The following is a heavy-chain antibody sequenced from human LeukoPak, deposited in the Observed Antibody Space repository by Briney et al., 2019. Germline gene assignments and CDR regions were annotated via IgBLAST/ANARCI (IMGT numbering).Heavy chain of an antibody. CDR1: GFTFSSYW. D-gene: IGHD2-21*02. V-gene: IGHV3-74*01. CDR2: INGDGSST. CDR3: ARAYAAYCGGDCYSPGY. J-gene: IGHJ4*02. Sequence: GGSLRLSCVASGFTFSSYWMHWVRQAPGKGLVWVSRINGDGSSTSYADSVKGRFTISRDNAKNTLYLQMNSLRAEDTAVYYCARAYAAYCGGDCYSPGYWGQGTLVTVSS.